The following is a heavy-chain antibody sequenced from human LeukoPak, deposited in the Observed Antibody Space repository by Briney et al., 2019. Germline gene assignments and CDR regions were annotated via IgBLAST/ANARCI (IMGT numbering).Heavy chain of an antibody. Sequence: ASVKVSFKSSGYTFTGYYMHWVRQAPGQGLEWMGWINPNSGGTKYAQKFQGRVTMTRYTSISTAYMELSRLRSDETAVYYCVRRSLTGETPQAQSHYYYYMEVWGKGTPVTVSS. J-gene: IGHJ6*03. D-gene: IGHD3-9*01. V-gene: IGHV1-2*02. CDR3: VRRSLTGETPQAQSHYYYYMEV. CDR2: INPNSGGT. CDR1: GYTFTGYY.